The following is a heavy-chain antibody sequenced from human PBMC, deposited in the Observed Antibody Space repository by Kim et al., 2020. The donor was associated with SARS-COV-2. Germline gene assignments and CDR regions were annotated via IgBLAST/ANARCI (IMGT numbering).Heavy chain of an antibody. J-gene: IGHJ6*03. V-gene: IGHV4-4*02. CDR1: GGSISSSNW. CDR3: ARALGYSSGFQYYYYMDV. CDR2: IYHSGCT. Sequence: SETLSLTCAVSGGSISSSNWWSWVRQPPGKVLLWFVLIYHSGCTIYNPSLKSLFTISLDKSKNQFSLKLSSVTAADTAVYYCARALGYSSGFQYYYYMDVWGKGTTVTVSS. D-gene: IGHD6-19*01.